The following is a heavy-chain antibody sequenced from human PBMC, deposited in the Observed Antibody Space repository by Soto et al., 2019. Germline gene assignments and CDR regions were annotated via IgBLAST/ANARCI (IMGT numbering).Heavy chain of an antibody. V-gene: IGHV1-18*01. CDR1: GYTFTSYG. D-gene: IGHD3-9*01. CDR2: ISAYNGNT. Sequence: EASVKVSCKASGYTFTSYGISWVRQAPGQGLEWMGWISAYNGNTNYAQKLQGRVTMTTDTSTSTAYMELRSLRSDDTAVYYCAREGILTGQDAFDIWGQGTVVTVSS. CDR3: AREGILTGQDAFDI. J-gene: IGHJ3*02.